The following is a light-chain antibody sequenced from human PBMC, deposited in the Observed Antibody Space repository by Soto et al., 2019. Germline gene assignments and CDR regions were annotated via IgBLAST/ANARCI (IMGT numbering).Light chain of an antibody. J-gene: IGLJ3*02. CDR3: QVWDSSGDHPV. CDR1: GIESKT. V-gene: IGLV3-21*02. Sequence: SYELTQSPSVSVGRGQTANIICGGSGIESKTVHWYQQKPGQAPLLVVFDDSDRPSGIPERFSGSNSGNTATLTISWVAAGDEADYYCQVWDSSGDHPVFGGGTKLTVL. CDR2: DDS.